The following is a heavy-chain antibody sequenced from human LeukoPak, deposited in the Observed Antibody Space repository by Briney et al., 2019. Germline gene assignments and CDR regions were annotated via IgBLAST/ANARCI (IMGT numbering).Heavy chain of an antibody. CDR1: GFTVGNNY. V-gene: IGHV3-53*01. Sequence: PGGSLRLSCAASGFTVGNNYMTWVRQGPGKGLEWVSVIYSGGNTYYADSVKGRFTISRDNAKNSLYLQMNSLRAEDTAVYYCARVSEVAAAGTITFDYWGQGTLVTVSS. J-gene: IGHJ4*02. CDR3: ARVSEVAAAGTITFDY. CDR2: IYSGGNT. D-gene: IGHD6-13*01.